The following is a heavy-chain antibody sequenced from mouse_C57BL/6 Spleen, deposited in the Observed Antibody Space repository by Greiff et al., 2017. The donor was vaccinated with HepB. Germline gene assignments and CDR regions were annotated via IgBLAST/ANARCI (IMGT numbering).Heavy chain of an antibody. D-gene: IGHD2-1*01. CDR3: ASFYYGNSYWYFDV. J-gene: IGHJ1*03. Sequence: EVKLVESGGGLVKPGGSLKLSCAASRFTFSDYGMHWVRQAPEKGLEWVAYISSGSSTIYYADTVKGRFTISRDNAKNTLFLQMTSLRSEDTAMYYCASFYYGNSYWYFDVWGTGTTVTVSS. CDR2: ISSGSSTI. CDR1: RFTFSDYG. V-gene: IGHV5-17*01.